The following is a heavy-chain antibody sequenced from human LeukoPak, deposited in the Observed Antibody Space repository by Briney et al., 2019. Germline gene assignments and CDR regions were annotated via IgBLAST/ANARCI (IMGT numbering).Heavy chain of an antibody. CDR2: IKSDGSWT. D-gene: IGHD5-24*01. Sequence: GGSLRLSCAASGFTLSNYWMHWVRQAPGKGLVWVSRIKSDGSWTNYADSVKGRFTISRDNAKRTLYLQMNSLRAEDTAVYYCVRDGDGYNFDYWGQGTLVTVSP. CDR3: VRDGDGYNFDY. CDR1: GFTLSNYW. J-gene: IGHJ4*02. V-gene: IGHV3-74*01.